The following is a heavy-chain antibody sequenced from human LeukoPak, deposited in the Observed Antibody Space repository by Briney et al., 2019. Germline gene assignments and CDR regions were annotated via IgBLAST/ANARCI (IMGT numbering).Heavy chain of an antibody. V-gene: IGHV3-15*01. CDR3: TTARHYDSSGYYSFDY. Sequence: GGSLRLSCAASGFSFSNYWMSWVRQAPGKGLEWVGRIKSKTDGGTTDYAAPVKGRFTISRDDSKNTLYLQMNSLKTEDTAVYYCTTARHYDSSGYYSFDYWGQGTLVTVSS. J-gene: IGHJ4*02. CDR1: GFSFSNYW. CDR2: IKSKTDGGTT. D-gene: IGHD3-22*01.